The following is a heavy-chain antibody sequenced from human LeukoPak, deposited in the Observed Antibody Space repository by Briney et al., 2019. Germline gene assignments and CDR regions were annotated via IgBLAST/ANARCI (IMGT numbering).Heavy chain of an antibody. D-gene: IGHD3-22*01. J-gene: IGHJ4*02. Sequence: GGSLRLSCAASGFTFSSYAMHWVRQAPGKGLEWVAVISYDGSNKYYADSVKGRFTISRDNSKNTLYLQMNSLRAEDTAVYYCARDRYYDSSSGSEYYFDYWGQGTLVTVSS. CDR1: GFTFSSYA. CDR2: ISYDGSNK. CDR3: ARDRYYDSSSGSEYYFDY. V-gene: IGHV3-30-3*01.